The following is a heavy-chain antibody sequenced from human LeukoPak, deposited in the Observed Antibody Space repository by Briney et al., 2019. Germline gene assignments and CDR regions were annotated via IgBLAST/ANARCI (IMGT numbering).Heavy chain of an antibody. J-gene: IGHJ5*02. V-gene: IGHV3-11*01. CDR3: AGKKVAGTGIPNWFDP. D-gene: IGHD6-19*01. CDR2: ISSSGSTI. Sequence: GGSLRLSCAASRFTFSDYYMSWIRQAPGKGLEWVSYISSSGSTIYYADYVKGRFTISRDNAKNSLYLQMNSLRAEDTAVYYCAGKKVAGTGIPNWFDPWGQGTLVTVSS. CDR1: RFTFSDYY.